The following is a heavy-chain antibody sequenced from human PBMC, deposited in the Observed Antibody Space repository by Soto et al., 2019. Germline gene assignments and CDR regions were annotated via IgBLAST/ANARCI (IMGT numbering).Heavy chain of an antibody. Sequence: KVSCKASGYTFTGYYIHWVRQASGEGLEWVGRIKTKVESYATELAASVKGRFTISRDDPKNTAYLQMSSLKTEDTAVYYCTRRYCSGGGCYSDFDFWGQGTLVTVSS. CDR1: GYTFTGYY. J-gene: IGHJ4*02. CDR2: IKTKVESYAT. CDR3: TRRYCSGGGCYSDFDF. V-gene: IGHV3-73*01. D-gene: IGHD2-15*01.